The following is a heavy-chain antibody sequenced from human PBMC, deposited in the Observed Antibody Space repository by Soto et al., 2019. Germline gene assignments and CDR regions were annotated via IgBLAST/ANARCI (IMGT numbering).Heavy chain of an antibody. D-gene: IGHD3-22*01. J-gene: IGHJ6*02. Sequence: GVSVKVSCKASGFTFTSSAVQWVRQARGQRLEWIGWIDVGSGNTNYAQKFQERVTITRDMSTSTAYMELSSLRSEDTAVYYCAADGKVVGLYYYGMDVWGQGTTVTVSS. CDR1: GFTFTSSA. V-gene: IGHV1-58*01. CDR2: IDVGSGNT. CDR3: AADGKVVGLYYYGMDV.